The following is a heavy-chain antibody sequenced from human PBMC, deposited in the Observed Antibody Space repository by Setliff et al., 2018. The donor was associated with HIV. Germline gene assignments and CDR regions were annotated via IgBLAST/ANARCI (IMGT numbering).Heavy chain of an antibody. D-gene: IGHD3-22*01. CDR1: GGSISSYY. CDR2: IYTRGST. J-gene: IGHJ5*02. Sequence: SETLSLTCTVSGGSISSYYWSWSRQPAGKGLEWIGRIYTRGSTNYNPSLKSRVTMSIDTSKTQFSLKLSSVTAADTAVYYCVKDPYDSSGLNWFDPWGQGTLVTVSS. CDR3: VKDPYDSSGLNWFDP. V-gene: IGHV4-4*07.